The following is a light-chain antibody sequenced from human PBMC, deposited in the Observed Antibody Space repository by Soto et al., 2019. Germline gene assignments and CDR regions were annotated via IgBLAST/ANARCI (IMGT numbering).Light chain of an antibody. CDR2: AAS. CDR1: QGISSW. V-gene: IGKV1-12*01. J-gene: IGKJ4*01. Sequence: DIHMTRSPSSLSSSFGDRVTITFLASQGISSWLGWYQQKPGQAPKLLIFAASSLQSGVPPRFSGSESGTEFTLTISSLQPEDVATYYCQQASSFPLTFGGGTKVDIK. CDR3: QQASSFPLT.